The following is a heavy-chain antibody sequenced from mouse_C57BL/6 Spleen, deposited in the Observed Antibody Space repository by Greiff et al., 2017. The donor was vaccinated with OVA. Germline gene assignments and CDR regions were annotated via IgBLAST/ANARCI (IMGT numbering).Heavy chain of an antibody. Sequence: QVQLKQSGAELVKPGASVKISCKASGYAFSSYWMNWVKQRPGKGLEWIGQIYPGDGDTNYNGKFKGKATLTADKSSSTAYMQLSSLTSEDSAVYFCAGVDGEDYAMDYWGQGTSVTVSS. V-gene: IGHV1-80*01. J-gene: IGHJ4*01. CDR1: GYAFSSYW. CDR3: AGVDGEDYAMDY. CDR2: IYPGDGDT.